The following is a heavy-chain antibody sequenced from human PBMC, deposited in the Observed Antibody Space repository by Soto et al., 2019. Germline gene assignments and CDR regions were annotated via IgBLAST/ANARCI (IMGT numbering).Heavy chain of an antibody. Sequence: RGSLRLSCAASGFTFINAWMSWVRQAPGKGLEWVGRIKSKTDGGTTDYAAPVKGRFTISRDDSKNTLYVQMNSLKTEDKAVYYCNTFLLGPGHYDAFDIWCQAIMVTVS. CDR3: NTFLLGPGHYDAFDI. D-gene: IGHD3-3*01. J-gene: IGHJ3*02. CDR2: IKSKTDGGTT. V-gene: IGHV3-15*01. CDR1: GFTFINAW.